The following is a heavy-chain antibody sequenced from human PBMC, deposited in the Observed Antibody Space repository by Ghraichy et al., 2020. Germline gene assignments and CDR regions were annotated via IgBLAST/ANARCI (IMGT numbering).Heavy chain of an antibody. V-gene: IGHV3-49*04. Sequence: GGSLRLSCTASGFTFGDYAMSWVRQAPGKGLEWVGFIRSKAYGGTTEYAASVKGRFTISRDDSKSIAYLQMNSLKTEDTAVYYCTRDRSSGYYDFWSGYYTDGMDVWGQGTTVTVSS. CDR3: TRDRSSGYYDFWSGYYTDGMDV. J-gene: IGHJ6*02. CDR1: GFTFGDYA. CDR2: IRSKAYGGTT. D-gene: IGHD3-3*01.